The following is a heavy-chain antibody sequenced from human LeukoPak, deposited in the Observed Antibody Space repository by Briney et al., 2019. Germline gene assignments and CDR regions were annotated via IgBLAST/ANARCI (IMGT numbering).Heavy chain of an antibody. CDR2: IIPILGIA. CDR3: ARDSAPIWFGELSTGFDAFDI. D-gene: IGHD3-10*01. Sequence: SVKVSCKASGGTFSSYAISWVRQAPGQGLEWMGRIIPILGIANYAQKFQGRVTITADKSTSTAYMELSSLRSEDTAVYYCARDSAPIWFGELSTGFDAFDIWGQGTMVTVSS. CDR1: GGTFSSYA. V-gene: IGHV1-69*04. J-gene: IGHJ3*02.